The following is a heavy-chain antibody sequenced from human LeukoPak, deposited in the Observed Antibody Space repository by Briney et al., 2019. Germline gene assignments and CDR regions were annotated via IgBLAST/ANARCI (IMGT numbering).Heavy chain of an antibody. Sequence: SVKVSCKASGGTFSSYAISWVRQPPGQGREWMGGIIPMFGKANYGHKFQGRVTITADESTSTAYMELSSLRSDDTAVYYCARGGYYDILNGYYLLGVDYCGQGPLVPVSS. V-gene: IGHV1-69*13. CDR1: GGTFSSYA. D-gene: IGHD3-9*01. J-gene: IGHJ4*02. CDR2: IIPMFGKA. CDR3: ARGGYYDILNGYYLLGVDY.